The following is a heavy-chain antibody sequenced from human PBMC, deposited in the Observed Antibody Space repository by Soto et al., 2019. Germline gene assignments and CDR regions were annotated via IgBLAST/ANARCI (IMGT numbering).Heavy chain of an antibody. V-gene: IGHV4-61*01. D-gene: IGHD6-6*01. CDR2: IYYSGST. J-gene: IGHJ4*02. CDR1: GGSVSSGSYY. CDR3: ARETESIAARPFDY. Sequence: QVQLQESGPGLVKPSETLSLTCTVSGGSVSSGSYYWSWIRQPPGKGLEWIGYIYYSGSTNYNPSLKSRVTISVDPSKNQFPLKLSSVTAADTAVYYCARETESIAARPFDYWGQGTLVTVSS.